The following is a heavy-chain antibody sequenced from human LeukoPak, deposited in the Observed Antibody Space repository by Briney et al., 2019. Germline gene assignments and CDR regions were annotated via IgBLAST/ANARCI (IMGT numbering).Heavy chain of an antibody. J-gene: IGHJ3*02. D-gene: IGHD1-7*01. Sequence: SETLYLTCTVSGYSISSGYYWGWIRQPPGKGLEWIGSIYHSGSTYYNPSLKSRVTMSVDTSKNQFSLKLSSVTAADTAVYYCARLITGTTTAFDIWGQGTVVTVSS. V-gene: IGHV4-38-2*02. CDR1: GYSISSGYY. CDR2: IYHSGST. CDR3: ARLITGTTTAFDI.